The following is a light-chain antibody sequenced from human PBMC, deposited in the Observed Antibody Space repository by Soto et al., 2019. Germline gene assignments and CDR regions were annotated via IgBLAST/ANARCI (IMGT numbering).Light chain of an antibody. J-gene: IGKJ1*01. Sequence: EIVLTQSPGTLSLSPVERATLSCRASQSVSSSYLDWYQQKPGQAPRLLIYESSNRATGIPDRFSGSGSGTDFTLTISRLEPEDFAVYYCQQYGSSPPWTFGQGTKVDIK. CDR3: QQYGSSPPWT. CDR2: ESS. V-gene: IGKV3-20*01. CDR1: QSVSSSY.